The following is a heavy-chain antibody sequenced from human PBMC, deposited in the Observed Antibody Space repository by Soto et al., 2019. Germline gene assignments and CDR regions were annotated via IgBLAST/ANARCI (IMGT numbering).Heavy chain of an antibody. D-gene: IGHD5-18*01. CDR3: ARGGSGYSYA. V-gene: IGHV3-74*03. Sequence: PGGSLRLSCAASGFTFSNYWMHWVRQGPGKGLEWVSRINAAGNTTTYADSVKGRFTISRDNAKNTLYLQMNGLRAEDTAVYYCARGGSGYSYAWGQGNLVTVSS. J-gene: IGHJ5*02. CDR1: GFTFSNYW. CDR2: INAAGNTT.